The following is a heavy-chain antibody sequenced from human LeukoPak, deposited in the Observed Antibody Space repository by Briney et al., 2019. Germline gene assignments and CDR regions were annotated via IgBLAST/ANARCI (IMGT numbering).Heavy chain of an antibody. CDR2: IYHSGST. V-gene: IGHV4-38-2*01. D-gene: IGHD6-6*01. CDR1: GYSISSGYY. Sequence: PSETLSLTCAVSGYSISSGYYWGWIRQPPGKGLGWIGSIYHSGSTYYNPSLKSRVTISVDTSKNQFSLKLSSVTAADTAVYYCARSSSDTVHFDYWGQGTLVPVSS. CDR3: ARSSSDTVHFDY. J-gene: IGHJ4*02.